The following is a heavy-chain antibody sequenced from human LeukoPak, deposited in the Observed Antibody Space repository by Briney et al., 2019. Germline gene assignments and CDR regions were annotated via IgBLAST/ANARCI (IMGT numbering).Heavy chain of an antibody. CDR1: GFTFSSYW. V-gene: IGHV3-7*05. D-gene: IGHD3-10*01. CDR3: ARDLRWYYYGSGKAL. CDR2: IKQGGSEK. J-gene: IGHJ4*02. Sequence: GGSLTLSCAASGFTFSSYWMSWVRQAPGKGLEWVANIKQGGSEKYYVDSVKGRFTISRDNAKNSLYLQMNSLRAEDTAVYYCARDLRWYYYGSGKALWGQGTLVTVSS.